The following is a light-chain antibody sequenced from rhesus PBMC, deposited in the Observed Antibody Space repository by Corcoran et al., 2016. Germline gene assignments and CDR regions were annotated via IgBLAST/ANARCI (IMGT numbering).Light chain of an antibody. J-gene: IGKJ4*01. Sequence: DIQMTQSPSSLSASVGDTVTITCRASQGISSYLTWFQQKPGKAPKLLIYAASSLESGVPSRFSGSGSGTEFTLTIGRLQPEDFAADYCLQHNSYPPTFGGGTKVEIK. CDR3: LQHNSYPPT. CDR1: QGISSY. V-gene: IGKV1-28*01. CDR2: AAS.